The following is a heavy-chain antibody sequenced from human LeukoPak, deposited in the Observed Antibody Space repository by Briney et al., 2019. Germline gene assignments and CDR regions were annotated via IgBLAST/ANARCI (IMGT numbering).Heavy chain of an antibody. CDR1: GGSISSSSYY. CDR3: ARSAGHCNNGVCFTDYYMDV. CDR2: IYYSGST. Sequence: SETLSLTCTVSGGSISSSSYYWGWIRQPPGKGLEWIGSIYYSGSTYYNPSLKSRVTISVDTSKNQFSLKLSSVTAADTAVYYCARSAGHCNNGVCFTDYYMDVWGKGTTVTVSS. D-gene: IGHD2-8*01. J-gene: IGHJ6*03. V-gene: IGHV4-39*01.